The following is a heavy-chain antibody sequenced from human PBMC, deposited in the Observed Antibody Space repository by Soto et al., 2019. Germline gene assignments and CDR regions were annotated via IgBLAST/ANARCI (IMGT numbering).Heavy chain of an antibody. CDR2: IYWDDGK. J-gene: IGHJ1*01. Sequence: QITLKESGPTLVKPTQTITLTCTFSGFSLSTSGVGVGWIRQPPGKALEWLALIYWDDGKRYSPSLKSRLTITKDTSKNQVVLTMTNVDPVDTATYYCAHLVLLWFGELSAEYFQHWGQGTLVTVSS. D-gene: IGHD3-10*01. CDR3: AHLVLLWFGELSAEYFQH. CDR1: GFSLSTSGVG. V-gene: IGHV2-5*02.